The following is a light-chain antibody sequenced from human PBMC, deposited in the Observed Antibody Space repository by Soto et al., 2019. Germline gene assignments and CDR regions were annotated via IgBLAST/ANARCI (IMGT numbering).Light chain of an antibody. J-gene: IGKJ5*01. V-gene: IGKV3-20*01. CDR3: QQYDNSIT. Sequence: EIVLDPSPSHPVFFSGGKANPFCRASPSVSSKNLAWYHQKPGQTPRLLIYGASSRATGIPDRFSGSGSGTDFTLTISRLEPEDFAVYYCQQYDNSITFGQGTRLEIE. CDR2: GAS. CDR1: PSVSSKN.